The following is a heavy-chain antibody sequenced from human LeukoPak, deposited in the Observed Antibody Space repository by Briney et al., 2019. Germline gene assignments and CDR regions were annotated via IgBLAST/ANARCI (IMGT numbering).Heavy chain of an antibody. J-gene: IGHJ4*02. D-gene: IGHD2-15*01. CDR2: INTNTGNP. CDR1: GYTFTSYA. V-gene: IGHV7-4-1*02. CDR3: ARERALPPQILPDY. Sequence: ASVKVSCKASGYTFTSYAMNWVRQAPGQGLEWVGWINTNTGNPTYAQGFTGRFVFSLDTSVSTAYLQISSLKAEDTAVYYCARERALPPQILPDYWGQGTLVTASS.